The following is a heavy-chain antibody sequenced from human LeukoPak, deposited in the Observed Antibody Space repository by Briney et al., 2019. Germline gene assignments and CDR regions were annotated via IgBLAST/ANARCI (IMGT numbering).Heavy chain of an antibody. D-gene: IGHD5-18*01. CDR2: INHSGST. CDR1: GGSFSGYY. CDR3: ARTDTAMVRYYYYYYYMDV. V-gene: IGHV4-34*01. J-gene: IGHJ6*03. Sequence: SETLSLTCAVYGGSFSGYYWSWIRQPPGKGLEWIGEINHSGSTNYNPSLKSRVTISVDTSKNQFSLKLSSVTAADTAVYYCARTDTAMVRYYYYYYYMDVWGKGTTVTISS.